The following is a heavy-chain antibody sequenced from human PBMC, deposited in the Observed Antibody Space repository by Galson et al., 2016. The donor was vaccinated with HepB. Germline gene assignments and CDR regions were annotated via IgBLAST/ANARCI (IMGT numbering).Heavy chain of an antibody. D-gene: IGHD2-21*01. J-gene: IGHJ5*01. CDR1: GYIFTNYD. CDR2: MNPDSGNT. CDR3: ARSGFALSSWFDS. V-gene: IGHV1-8*01. Sequence: SVKVSCKASGYIFTNYDINWVRQAPGQGLEWMGWMNPDSGNTGYAQNFQGRVTMTRSTSANTAYMGLSSLSSDDTAVYYCARSGFALSSWFDSWGQGTLVSVS.